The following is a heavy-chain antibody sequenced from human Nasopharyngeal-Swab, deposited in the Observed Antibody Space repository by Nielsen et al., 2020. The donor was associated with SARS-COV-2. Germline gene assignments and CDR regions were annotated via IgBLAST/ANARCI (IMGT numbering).Heavy chain of an antibody. Sequence: SETLSLTCTVSGGSISSYYWSWIRQPPGKGLEWIGYIYYSGSTNYNPSLKSRVTISVDTSKNQFSLKLSSVTAADTAVYYCARESARRNYYYGMDVWGQGTTVTVSS. J-gene: IGHJ6*02. CDR2: IYYSGST. V-gene: IGHV4-59*13. CDR3: ARESARRNYYYGMDV. CDR1: GGSISSYY. D-gene: IGHD6-6*01.